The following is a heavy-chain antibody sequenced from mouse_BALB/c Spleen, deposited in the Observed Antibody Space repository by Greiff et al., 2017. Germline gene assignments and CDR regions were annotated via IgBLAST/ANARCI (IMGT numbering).Heavy chain of an antibody. D-gene: IGHD2-3*01. CDR1: GFTFSSYA. CDR3: ARDGYYIPPYAMDY. V-gene: IGHV5-9-4*01. J-gene: IGHJ4*01. CDR2: ISSGGSYT. Sequence: EVQLVESGGGLVKPGGSLKLSCAASGFTFSSYAMSWVRQSPEKRLEWVAEISSGGSYTYYPDTVTGRFTISRDNAKNTLYLEMSSLRSEDTAMYYCARDGYYIPPYAMDYWGQGTSVTVSS.